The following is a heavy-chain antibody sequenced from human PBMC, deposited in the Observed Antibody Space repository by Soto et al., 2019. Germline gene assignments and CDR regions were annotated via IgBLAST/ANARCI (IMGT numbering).Heavy chain of an antibody. CDR3: AKSLGGYDSSGYRPIAYFDY. D-gene: IGHD3-22*01. V-gene: IGHV3-23*01. CDR2: ISGSGGST. J-gene: IGHJ4*02. CDR1: GFTFSSYA. Sequence: GGSLRLSCAASGFTFSSYAMSWVRQAPGKGLEWVSAISGSGGSTYYADSVKGRFTISRDNPKNTLYLQMNSLRAEDTAVYYCAKSLGGYDSSGYRPIAYFDYWGQGTLVTVSS.